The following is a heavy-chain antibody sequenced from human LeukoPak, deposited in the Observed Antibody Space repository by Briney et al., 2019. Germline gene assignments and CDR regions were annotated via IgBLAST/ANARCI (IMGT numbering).Heavy chain of an antibody. CDR3: ARARGPYIWNGPTHWFDP. CDR2: INPNSGGT. CDR1: GYTFTGYY. J-gene: IGHJ5*02. D-gene: IGHD1-1*01. V-gene: IGHV1-2*02. Sequence: ASVKVSCKASGYTFTGYYMHWVRQAPGQGLEWMGWINPNSGGTNYAQKFQGRVTMTRDTSISTAYMELSRLRSDDTAVYYCARARGPYIWNGPTHWFDPWGQGTLVTVSS.